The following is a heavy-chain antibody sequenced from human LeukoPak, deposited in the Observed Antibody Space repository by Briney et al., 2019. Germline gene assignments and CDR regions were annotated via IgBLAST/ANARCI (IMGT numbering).Heavy chain of an antibody. CDR3: ARAPGTVGTAKAHFDY. CDR1: GGSISSYY. CDR2: IYYSGST. Sequence: PSETLSLTCTVSGGSISSYYWSWIRQPPGKGLEWIGYIYYSGSTNYNPSLKSRVTISVDTSKNQFSLKLTSVTAADTAVYYCARAPGTVGTAKAHFDYWGQGTLVTVSS. D-gene: IGHD1-26*01. V-gene: IGHV4-59*01. J-gene: IGHJ4*02.